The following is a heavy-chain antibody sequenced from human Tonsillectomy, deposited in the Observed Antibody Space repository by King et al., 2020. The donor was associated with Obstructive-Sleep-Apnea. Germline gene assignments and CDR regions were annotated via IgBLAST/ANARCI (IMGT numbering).Heavy chain of an antibody. V-gene: IGHV1-2*02. CDR3: ARDQRYSGSPEAFDI. D-gene: IGHD1-26*01. CDR1: GYTFTGYY. Sequence: HVQLVQSGAEVKKPGASVKVSCKASGYTFTGYYMHWVRQAPGQGLEWMGWINPNSGGTNYAQKFQGRVTMTRDTSISTAYMELSRLRSDDTAVYYCARDQRYSGSPEAFDIWGQGTMVTVSS. J-gene: IGHJ3*02. CDR2: INPNSGGT.